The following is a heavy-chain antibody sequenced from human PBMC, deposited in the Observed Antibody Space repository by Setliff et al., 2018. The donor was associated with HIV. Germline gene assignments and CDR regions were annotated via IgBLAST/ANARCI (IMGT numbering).Heavy chain of an antibody. CDR1: GYTFTDLS. J-gene: IGHJ2*01. Sequence: ASVKVSCKVSGYTFTDLSMHWVRQAPGKGLEWMGWFDPEEIETVYAQKFQGRVTMTQAMSTDTASMELRSLRSADTAVYYCATDEAPGLSELASTGYFDLWGRGTLVTVSS. CDR3: ATDEAPGLSELASTGYFDL. CDR2: FDPEEIET. V-gene: IGHV1-24*01. D-gene: IGHD3-3*02.